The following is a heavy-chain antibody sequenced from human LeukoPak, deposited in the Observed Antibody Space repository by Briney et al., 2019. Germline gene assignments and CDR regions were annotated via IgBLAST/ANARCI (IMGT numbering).Heavy chain of an antibody. CDR2: IIPIFGTA. CDR3: ARNLWFGESTDAFNI. Sequence: GASVKVSCKASGGTFSSYAISWVRQAPGQGLEWMGGIIPIFGTANYAQKFQGRVTITADKSTSTAYMELSRLRSDDTAMYYCARNLWFGESTDAFNIWGQGTMVTVSS. D-gene: IGHD3-10*01. J-gene: IGHJ3*02. V-gene: IGHV1-69*06. CDR1: GGTFSSYA.